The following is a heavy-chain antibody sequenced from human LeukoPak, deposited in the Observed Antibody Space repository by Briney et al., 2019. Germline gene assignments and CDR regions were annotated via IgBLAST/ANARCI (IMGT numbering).Heavy chain of an antibody. CDR3: ARLVAHYDFWSGSYYYGMDV. Sequence: ASVKVSCKASGYTFTSYDINWVRQATGQGLEWMGLINPNSGNTGYEKKFQGRVTMTRNTSISTAYMELSSLRSEDTAVYYCARLVAHYDFWSGSYYYGMDVWGQGTAVTVSS. V-gene: IGHV1-8*01. CDR1: GYTFTSYD. J-gene: IGHJ6*02. CDR2: INPNSGNT. D-gene: IGHD3-3*01.